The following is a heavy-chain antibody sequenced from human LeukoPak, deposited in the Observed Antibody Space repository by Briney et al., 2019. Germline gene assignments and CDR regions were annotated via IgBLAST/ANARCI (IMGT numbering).Heavy chain of an antibody. CDR3: ARDPTSSGYFDY. V-gene: IGHV1-69*05. J-gene: IGHJ4*02. D-gene: IGHD3-22*01. Sequence: SVKVSCKASGGTFSSYAISWVRQAPGQGLEWMGGIIPIFGTANYAQKFQGRVTITTDESTSTAYMELSSLRSEDTAVYYCARDPTSSGYFDYWGQGTLVTVSS. CDR1: GGTFSSYA. CDR2: IIPIFGTA.